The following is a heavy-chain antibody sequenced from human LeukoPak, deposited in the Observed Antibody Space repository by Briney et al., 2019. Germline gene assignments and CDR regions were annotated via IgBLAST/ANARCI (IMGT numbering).Heavy chain of an antibody. CDR3: AKDPPYYDFWSGYYGPAY. V-gene: IGHV3-30-3*01. Sequence: GGSLRLSCAASGFTFSSYAMHWVRQAPGKGLEWVAVISYDGSNKYYADSVKGRFTISRDNSKNTLYLQMNSLRAEDTAVYYCAKDPPYYDFWSGYYGPAYWGQGTLVTVSS. CDR2: ISYDGSNK. CDR1: GFTFSSYA. D-gene: IGHD3-3*01. J-gene: IGHJ4*02.